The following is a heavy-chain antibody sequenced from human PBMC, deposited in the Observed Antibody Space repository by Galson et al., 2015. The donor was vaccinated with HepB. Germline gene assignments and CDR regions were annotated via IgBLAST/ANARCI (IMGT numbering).Heavy chain of an antibody. D-gene: IGHD6-19*01. CDR3: ARQSREYSSGWYLGSFNYMDV. CDR1: GGSISSTNYQ. V-gene: IGHV4-61*05. J-gene: IGHJ6*03. Sequence: ETLSLTCSVSGGSISSTNYQWGWIRQPPGKGLEWIGYISDSGNTNYHPPLKSRVTISLDTSQNQFSLRLNSVTAADTAVYYCARQSREYSSGWYLGSFNYMDVWGKGSTVTVSS. CDR2: ISDSGNT.